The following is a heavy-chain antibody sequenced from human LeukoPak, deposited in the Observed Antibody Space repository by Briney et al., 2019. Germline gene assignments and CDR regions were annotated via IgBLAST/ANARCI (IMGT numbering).Heavy chain of an antibody. J-gene: IGHJ4*02. CDR2: IYYSGNT. Sequence: SETLSLTCTVSGGSISSGDYYWSWIRQPPGKGLKWIGYIYYSGNTYYNPSLKSRVTISVDTSKNQFSLKLSSVTAADTAVYYCARGKGDYWGQGTLVTVSS. V-gene: IGHV4-30-4*01. CDR1: GGSISSGDYY. CDR3: ARGKGDY.